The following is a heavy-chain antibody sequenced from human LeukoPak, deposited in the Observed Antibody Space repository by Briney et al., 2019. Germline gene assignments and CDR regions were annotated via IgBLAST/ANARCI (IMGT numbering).Heavy chain of an antibody. CDR3: ARDPPQDYDFWSFYYYYGMDV. CDR2: ISAYNGNT. J-gene: IGHJ6*02. D-gene: IGHD3-3*01. CDR1: GYTFTSYG. V-gene: IGHV1-18*01. Sequence: ASVNVSCKASGYTFTSYGISWVRQAPGQGLEWMGWISAYNGNTNYAQKLQGRVTMTTDTSTSTAYMELRSLRSDDTAVYYCARDPPQDYDFWSFYYYYGMDVWGQGTTVTVSS.